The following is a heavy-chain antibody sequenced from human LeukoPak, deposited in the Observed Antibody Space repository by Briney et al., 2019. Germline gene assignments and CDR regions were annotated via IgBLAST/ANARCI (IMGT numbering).Heavy chain of an antibody. CDR3: AQLLDDNPIRWYFGL. Sequence: GGSLRLSCAVSGFAFGSEAMSWVRQSPARGLEWVASISPGGGTTYYADSVKGLFTISRDNSKNTLYLQMSSLRAEDTAVYYCAQLLDDNPIRWYFGLWGRGTLVTVSS. D-gene: IGHD1-14*01. CDR2: ISPGGGTT. CDR1: GFAFGSEA. V-gene: IGHV3-23*01. J-gene: IGHJ2*01.